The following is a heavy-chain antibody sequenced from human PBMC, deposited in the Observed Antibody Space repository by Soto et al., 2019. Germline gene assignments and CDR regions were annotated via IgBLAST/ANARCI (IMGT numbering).Heavy chain of an antibody. Sequence: PGVSLRLCCAVSGFTLSDHYIDGVRQAPGKGLEWVGRSRDKPQGYSTAYAASVKGRFTTSRDESKNSAYLQMNSLKTEDTAVYYCVRATYFSDSSGYTRCLDYWGQGTLVTVS. D-gene: IGHD3-22*01. V-gene: IGHV3-72*01. J-gene: IGHJ4*02. CDR1: GFTLSDHY. CDR2: SRDKPQGYST. CDR3: VRATYFSDSSGYTRCLDY.